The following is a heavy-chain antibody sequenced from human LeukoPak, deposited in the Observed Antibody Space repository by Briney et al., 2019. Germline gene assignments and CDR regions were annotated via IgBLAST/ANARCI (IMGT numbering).Heavy chain of an antibody. V-gene: IGHV3-53*01. D-gene: IGHD4-11*01. CDR3: ARETYSNYGLAYFDY. CDR1: GFTVSTNY. J-gene: IGHJ4*02. CDR2: IYSGGST. Sequence: GGSLRLSCAASGFTVSTNYMSWVRQAAGKGLEWVSVIYSGGSTYYADSVKGRFTISRDNSKNTLYLQMESLRAEDTAVYYCARETYSNYGLAYFDYWGQGTLVTVSS.